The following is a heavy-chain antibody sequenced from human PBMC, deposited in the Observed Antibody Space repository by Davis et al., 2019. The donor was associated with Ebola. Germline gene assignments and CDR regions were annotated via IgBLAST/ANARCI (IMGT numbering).Heavy chain of an antibody. D-gene: IGHD3-3*01. J-gene: IGHJ4*02. CDR2: INHSGST. V-gene: IGHV4-34*01. CDR3: ASSSYDFWSGYYRY. CDR1: GGSFSGYY. Sequence: MPSETLSLTCAVYGGSFSGYYWSWIRQPPGKRLEWIGEINHSGSTNYNPSLKSRVTISVDTSKNQFSLKLSSVTAADTAVYYCASSSYDFWSGYYRYWGQGTLVTVSS.